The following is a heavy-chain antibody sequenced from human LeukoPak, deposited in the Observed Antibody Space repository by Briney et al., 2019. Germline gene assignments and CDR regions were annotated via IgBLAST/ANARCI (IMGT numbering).Heavy chain of an antibody. CDR1: GFTFSHYE. D-gene: IGHD1-26*01. V-gene: IGHV3-11*06. Sequence: GGSLRLSCAASGFTFSHYEMNWVRQAPGKGLEWVSYISDSSGYTKDADSVKGRFTISRDNAKKSLYLQMNSLRAEDTAVYYCARDRVGGSYVFDIWGQGTMVTVSS. CDR3: ARDRVGGSYVFDI. CDR2: ISDSSGYT. J-gene: IGHJ3*02.